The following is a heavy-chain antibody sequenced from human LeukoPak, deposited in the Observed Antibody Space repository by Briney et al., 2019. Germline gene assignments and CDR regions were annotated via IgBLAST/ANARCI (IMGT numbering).Heavy chain of an antibody. Sequence: SESLSLTCTVSGRSISSGDYYWSWIRQPPGKGLDWIGYIYYSGSTYYNPSLKSRFTISVDTSKNQFSLKLSSVTAAETAVYYCATATYYYDSSGYYHAFDIWGQGTMVTVSS. CDR3: ATATYYYDSSGYYHAFDI. D-gene: IGHD3-22*01. CDR1: GRSISSGDYY. V-gene: IGHV4-30-4*01. J-gene: IGHJ3*02. CDR2: IYYSGST.